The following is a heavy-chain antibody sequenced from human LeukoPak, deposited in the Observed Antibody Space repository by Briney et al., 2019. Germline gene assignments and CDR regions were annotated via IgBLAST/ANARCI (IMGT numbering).Heavy chain of an antibody. D-gene: IGHD2-2*01. V-gene: IGHV3-74*01. CDR2: INGDGSWT. CDR1: GNYW. Sequence: GGSLRLFCAASGNYWMHWVRQAPGKGLVWVSHINGDGSWTTHADSVKGRFTISKDNAKNTVYLQMNNLRAEDTAVYYCVSFYETYWGRGTLVTVSS. J-gene: IGHJ4*02. CDR3: VSFYETY.